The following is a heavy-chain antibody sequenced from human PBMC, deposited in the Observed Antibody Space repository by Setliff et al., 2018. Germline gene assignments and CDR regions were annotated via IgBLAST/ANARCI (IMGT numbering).Heavy chain of an antibody. J-gene: IGHJ6*03. CDR1: GGSISSGSDY. CDR3: ARAISGWYSAHYYYMDV. V-gene: IGHV4-61*09. CDR2: IYASGST. D-gene: IGHD6-19*01. Sequence: SETLSLTCSVSGGSISSGSDYWTWIRQPAGKALEWIGHIYASGSTKYNSSLGSRVTILEDTSMNQFSLKLSSVTAADTAVYFCARAISGWYSAHYYYMDVWGKGTAVTVSS.